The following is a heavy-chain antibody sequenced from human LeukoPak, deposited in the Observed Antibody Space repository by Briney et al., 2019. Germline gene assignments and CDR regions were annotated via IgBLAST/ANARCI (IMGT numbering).Heavy chain of an antibody. V-gene: IGHV3-30*18. D-gene: IGHD2-2*01. CDR1: GFTFSSYG. CDR2: ISYDGSDT. J-gene: IGHJ6*02. Sequence: PGGPLRLSCAASGFTFSSYGMHWVRQAPGKGLEWVAAISYDGSDTYYADSVKGRFTTSKDNSKNTLSLQMNSLRAGDTAVFFCAKDLRYCRGTSCYEASGMDVWGRGTTVTVSS. CDR3: AKDLRYCRGTSCYEASGMDV.